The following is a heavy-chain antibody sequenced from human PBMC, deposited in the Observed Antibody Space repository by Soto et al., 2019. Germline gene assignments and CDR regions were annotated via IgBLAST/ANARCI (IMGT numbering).Heavy chain of an antibody. D-gene: IGHD1-26*01. CDR1: GYSFTSYW. Sequence: PGESLKISCKGSGYSFTSYWIDWVRQMPGKGLEWMGIIYPGDSDTRYSPSFQGQVTISADKSISTAYLQWSSLKASDTAMYYCARLPGIVGATISSLGMDVWGQGTTVTVSS. CDR3: ARLPGIVGATISSLGMDV. J-gene: IGHJ6*02. CDR2: IYPGDSDT. V-gene: IGHV5-51*01.